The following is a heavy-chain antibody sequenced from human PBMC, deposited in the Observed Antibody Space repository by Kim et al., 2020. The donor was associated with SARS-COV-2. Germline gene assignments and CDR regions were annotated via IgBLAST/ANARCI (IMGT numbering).Heavy chain of an antibody. V-gene: IGHV3-64D*09. CDR1: GFTFSSYA. CDR2: ISSNGVST. Sequence: GGSLRLSCSASGFTFSSYAMHCVRQAPGKGLEYVAAISSNGVSTYYAYSVKGRFTISRDNSKNTLYLQMSSLRAEDTAVYYCVKRDTAMVYAFDIWGQGTMVTVSS. CDR3: VKRDTAMVYAFDI. J-gene: IGHJ3*02. D-gene: IGHD5-18*01.